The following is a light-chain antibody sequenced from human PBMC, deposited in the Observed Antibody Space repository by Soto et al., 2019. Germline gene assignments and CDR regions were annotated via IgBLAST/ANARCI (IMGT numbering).Light chain of an antibody. V-gene: IGKV4-1*01. CDR3: QQYYTTPRT. Sequence: DIVMTQSPDSLAVSLGEGASINCKSSQTILYSSNNKSYLAWYQQSPGQPPKLLIYWDFTRESVVPARFSGSASGTDFTLTISSLQAEDVAVYYCQQYYTTPRTFGQGTKVEIK. J-gene: IGKJ1*01. CDR1: QTILYSSNNKSY. CDR2: WDF.